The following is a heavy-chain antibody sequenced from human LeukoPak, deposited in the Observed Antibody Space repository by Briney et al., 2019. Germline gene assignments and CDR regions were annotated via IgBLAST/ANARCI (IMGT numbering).Heavy chain of an antibody. Sequence: GGSLRLSCAASGFTFSSYWMSWVRQAPGKGLEWVANIKQDGSEKYYVDSVKGRFTISRDNAKNSLYLQMNSLRAEDTAVYYCARDRTVTTSYYYYYMDVWGKGTTVTISS. CDR3: ARDRTVTTSYYYYYMDV. D-gene: IGHD4-17*01. J-gene: IGHJ6*03. CDR2: IKQDGSEK. CDR1: GFTFSSYW. V-gene: IGHV3-7*01.